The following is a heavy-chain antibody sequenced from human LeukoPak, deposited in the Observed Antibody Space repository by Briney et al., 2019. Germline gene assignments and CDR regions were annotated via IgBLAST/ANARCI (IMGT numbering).Heavy chain of an antibody. V-gene: IGHV3-23*01. J-gene: IGHJ4*02. Sequence: GGTLRLPCAASGFTFSSYGMSWVRQAPGKGLEWVSAISGSGGSTYYADSVKGRFTISRDNSKNTVYLQMNSLRAEDTAVYYCAKGGSYRSQPYFDYWGQGTPVTVSS. CDR2: ISGSGGST. CDR1: GFTFSSYG. D-gene: IGHD3-16*02. CDR3: AKGGSYRSQPYFDY.